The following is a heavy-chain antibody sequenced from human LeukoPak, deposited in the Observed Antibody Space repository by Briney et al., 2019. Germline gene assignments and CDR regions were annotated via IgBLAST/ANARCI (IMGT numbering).Heavy chain of an antibody. D-gene: IGHD1-1*01. CDR3: ARDNDDY. J-gene: IGHJ4*02. Sequence: GGSLRLSCAVSGFTFSNYRMSWVRQAPGKGLEWVANIKDDGSEKNYMDSVKGRFTISRDNAKNLLYLEMNSLRAEDTAVYYCARDNDDYWGQGTLVTVSS. V-gene: IGHV3-7*01. CDR2: IKDDGSEK. CDR1: GFTFSNYR.